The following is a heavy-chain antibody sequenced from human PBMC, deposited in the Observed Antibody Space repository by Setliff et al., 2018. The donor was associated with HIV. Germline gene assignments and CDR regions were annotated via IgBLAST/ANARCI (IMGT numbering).Heavy chain of an antibody. J-gene: IGHJ4*02. CDR3: AKGGYGGAYYVAGY. D-gene: IGHD5-18*01. V-gene: IGHV3-74*01. Sequence: PGESLKISCAASGFTFSGHWMHWVRQAPGKGLVWVSRINSDGSSTTYADSVKGRFTIARDDSKNTVSLQMTNLGTGDTAMYYCAKGGYGGAYYVAGYWGQGTLVTVSS. CDR2: INSDGSST. CDR1: GFTFSGHW.